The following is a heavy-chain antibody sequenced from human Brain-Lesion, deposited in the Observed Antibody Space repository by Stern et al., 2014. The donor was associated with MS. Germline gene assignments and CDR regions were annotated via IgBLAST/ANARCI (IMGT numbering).Heavy chain of an antibody. V-gene: IGHV4-39*01. CDR2: VYYSGAT. CDR3: AKHACTGAACPFDL. D-gene: IGHD2-8*02. Sequence: QVQLQESGPGLVKPSETLSLTCAVSGDSISSYTHYWAWIRQPPGKGLEXIGGVYYSGATYYNPSLKSPVTISVDTSQKHFSLGVNSVTAADTAVYYCAKHACTGAACPFDLWGQGTLVTVSS. CDR1: GDSISSYTHY. J-gene: IGHJ4*02.